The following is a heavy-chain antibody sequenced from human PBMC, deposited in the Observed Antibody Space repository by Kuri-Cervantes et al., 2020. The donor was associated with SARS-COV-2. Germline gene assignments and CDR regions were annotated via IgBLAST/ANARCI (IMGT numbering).Heavy chain of an antibody. CDR2: TNWNGGST. D-gene: IGHD6-19*01. CDR1: GFTFSSYS. V-gene: IGHV3-20*04. CDR3: ARPGYSSGWLWDYFLDH. J-gene: IGHJ4*02. Sequence: GGSLRLSCAASGFTFSSYSMNWVRQAPGKGLEWVCGTNWNGGSTGCADSVKGRFTISRDNTKNSLYLQMNSLRVEDTALYYCARPGYSSGWLWDYFLDHWGQGILVTVSS.